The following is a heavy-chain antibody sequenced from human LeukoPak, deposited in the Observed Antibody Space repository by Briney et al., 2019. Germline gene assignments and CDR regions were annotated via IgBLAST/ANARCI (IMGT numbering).Heavy chain of an antibody. D-gene: IGHD3-22*01. CDR2: INQDGSET. CDR3: ARELSGYDSSGYRY. CDR1: GFTFSSYW. Sequence: GGSLRLSCAASGFTFSSYWMSWVRQAPGKGLEWVANINQDGSETHYVDSMKGRFTISRDNAKNSLYLQVNSLRAEDTALYYCARELSGYDSSGYRYWGQGTLVTVSS. J-gene: IGHJ4*02. V-gene: IGHV3-7*03.